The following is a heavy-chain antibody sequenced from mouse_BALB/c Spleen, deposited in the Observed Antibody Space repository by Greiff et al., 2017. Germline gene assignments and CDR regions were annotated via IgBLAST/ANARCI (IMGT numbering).Heavy chain of an antibody. CDR1: GFTFSSYG. V-gene: IGHV5-6*02. D-gene: IGHD2-2*01. CDR2: ISSGGSYT. CDR3: ARQGGYDGVLFAY. J-gene: IGHJ3*01. Sequence: EVMLVESGGDLVKPGGSLKLSCAASGFTFSSYGMSWVRQTPDKRLEWVATISSGGSYTYYPDSVKGRFTISRDNAKNTLYLQMSSLKSEDTAMYYCARQGGYDGVLFAYWGQGTLVTVSA.